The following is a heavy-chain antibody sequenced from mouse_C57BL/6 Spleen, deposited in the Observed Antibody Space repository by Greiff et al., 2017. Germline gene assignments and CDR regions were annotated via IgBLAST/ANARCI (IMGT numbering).Heavy chain of an antibody. J-gene: IGHJ2*01. Sequence: DVKLQESGPGLVKPSQSLSLTCSVTGYSITSGYYWNWIRQFPGNKLEWMGYISYDGSNNYNPSLKNRISITRDTSKNQFFLKLNSVTTEDTATYYCARAREGLRPLFDYWGQGTTLTVSS. CDR3: ARAREGLRPLFDY. V-gene: IGHV3-6*01. CDR2: ISYDGSN. CDR1: GYSITSGYY. D-gene: IGHD2-4*01.